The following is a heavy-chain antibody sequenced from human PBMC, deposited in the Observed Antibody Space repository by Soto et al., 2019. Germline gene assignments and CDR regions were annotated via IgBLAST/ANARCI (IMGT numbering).Heavy chain of an antibody. J-gene: IGHJ3*02. V-gene: IGHV1-69*08. D-gene: IGHD6-13*01. CDR1: GGTFSSYT. CDR2: IIPILGIA. CDR3: ARELSDYSSSPHAFDI. Sequence: QVLLVQSGAEVKKPGSSVKVSCKASGGTFSSYTISWVRQAPGQGLEWMGRIIPILGIANYAQKFQGRVTITANKSTSTAYMELSSLRSENTAVYYCARELSDYSSSPHAFDIWGQGTMVTVSS.